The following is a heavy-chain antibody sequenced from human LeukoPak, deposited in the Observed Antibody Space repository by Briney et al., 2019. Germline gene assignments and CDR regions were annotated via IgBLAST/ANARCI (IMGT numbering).Heavy chain of an antibody. J-gene: IGHJ6*04. Sequence: SETLSLTCAVYGGSFSGYYWSWIRQPPGKGLEWIGEINHSGSTNYNPSLKGRVTISVDTSKNQFSLKLSSVTAADTAVYYCARVRGVIISPPLYYYYYGMDVWGKGTTVTVSS. CDR1: GGSFSGYY. CDR2: INHSGST. CDR3: ARVRGVIISPPLYYYYYGMDV. V-gene: IGHV4-34*01. D-gene: IGHD3-10*01.